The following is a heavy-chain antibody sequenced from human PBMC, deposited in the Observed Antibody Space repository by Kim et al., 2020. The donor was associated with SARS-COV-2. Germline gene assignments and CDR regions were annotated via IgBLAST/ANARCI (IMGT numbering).Heavy chain of an antibody. D-gene: IGHD3-10*01. CDR1: GFTFSNFW. CDR2: INEDGSVF. Sequence: GGSLRLSCTASGFTFSNFWMKWMRQAPGKGLEWVADINEDGSVFYYVGSVEGRFTVSRDNDKNSLYLQMNSLRAEDTAVYYCARLRRGGAYDDSWVQGTL. J-gene: IGHJ4*02. CDR3: ARLRRGGAYDDS. V-gene: IGHV3-7*01.